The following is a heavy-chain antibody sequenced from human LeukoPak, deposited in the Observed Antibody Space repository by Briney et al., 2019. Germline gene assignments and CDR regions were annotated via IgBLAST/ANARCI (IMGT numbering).Heavy chain of an antibody. V-gene: IGHV3-74*03. CDR3: ARGRYYGMDV. CDR2: IKSDGSIT. Sequence: GGSLRLSCAASGLAFSAYKMHWVRQAPGKGLVWVSGIKSDGSITTYADSVKGRFTISRDNAENTLYLQMNSLRAEDTAVYYCARGRYYGMDVWGQGTTVTVSS. CDR1: GLAFSAYK. J-gene: IGHJ6*02.